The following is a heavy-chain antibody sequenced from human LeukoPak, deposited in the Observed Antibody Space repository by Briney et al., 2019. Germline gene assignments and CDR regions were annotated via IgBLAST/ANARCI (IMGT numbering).Heavy chain of an antibody. CDR1: GGTVSSCA. V-gene: IGHV1-69*05. CDR2: VIPFFCTA. CDR3: ARVPGNYDILTGYYKGRGFDP. J-gene: IGHJ5*02. D-gene: IGHD3-9*01. Sequence: SVKVSCKGSGGTVSSCAISWVRQAAGQGLEWVGGVIPFFCTANYAQKFQGRVTITTDESTSTAYMELSSLRSEDTAVYYCARVPGNYDILTGYYKGRGFDPWGQGTLVTVSS.